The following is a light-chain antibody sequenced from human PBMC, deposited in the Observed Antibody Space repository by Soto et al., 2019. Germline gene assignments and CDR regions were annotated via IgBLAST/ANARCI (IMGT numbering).Light chain of an antibody. J-gene: IGKJ1*01. CDR2: GAS. CDR3: QQYDHSPRT. CDR1: QSVSSY. V-gene: IGKV3-20*01. Sequence: EIVFAPSPATLSLSPGERATVSCRASQSVSSYLAWYQQKPGQVPRLLIYGASSRATGIPGRFSGSGSGTDFTLTISRLEPQDSAVYFRQQYDHSPRTFGQGTKVDIK.